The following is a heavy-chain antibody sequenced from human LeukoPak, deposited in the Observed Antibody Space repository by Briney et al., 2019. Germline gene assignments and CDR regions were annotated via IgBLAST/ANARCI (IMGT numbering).Heavy chain of an antibody. CDR2: IWYDGSNK. CDR1: GFTFSSYG. J-gene: IGHJ4*02. Sequence: GRSLRLSCAASGFTFSSYGMHWVRQAPGKGLEWVAVIWYDGSNKYYADPVKGRFTISRDNSKNTLYLQMNSLRAEDTAVYYCARGEWEQEDFDYWGQGTLVTVSS. D-gene: IGHD1-26*01. CDR3: ARGEWEQEDFDY. V-gene: IGHV3-33*01.